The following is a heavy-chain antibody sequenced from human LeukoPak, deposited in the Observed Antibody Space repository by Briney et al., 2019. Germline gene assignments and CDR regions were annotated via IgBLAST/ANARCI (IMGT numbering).Heavy chain of an antibody. V-gene: IGHV4-38-2*01. J-gene: IGHJ4*02. CDR2: IYHSGTT. CDR3: ARQGGSYYGY. CDR1: GYSISSGHY. D-gene: IGHD1-26*01. Sequence: SETLSLTCAVSGYSISSGHYWGWIRQPPGKGLEWIGNIYHSGTTYYNPSLKSRVTISVDTSKNQFSLKMTSVTAADTAVYYCARQGGSYYGYWGQGTLVTVSS.